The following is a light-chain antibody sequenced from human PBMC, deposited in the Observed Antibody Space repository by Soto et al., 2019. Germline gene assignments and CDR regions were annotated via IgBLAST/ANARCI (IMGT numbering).Light chain of an antibody. CDR3: SSYTSSSTGV. J-gene: IGLJ1*01. CDR1: SSDVGGYNY. Sequence: QSVLTQPASISGSPGQSITISCTGTSSDVGGYNYVSWYQQHPGKAPKLMIYDVSNRPSGVSNRFSGSKSGNTASLTISGLQAEDEADYYCSSYTSSSTGVFGTMTKVTVL. CDR2: DVS. V-gene: IGLV2-14*01.